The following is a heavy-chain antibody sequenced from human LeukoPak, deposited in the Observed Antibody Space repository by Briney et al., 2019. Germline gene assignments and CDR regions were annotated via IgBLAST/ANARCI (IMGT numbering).Heavy chain of an antibody. CDR1: GFTFSSYG. V-gene: IGHV3-23*01. CDR2: ISGSGYST. Sequence: PPGGSLRLSCAASGFTFSSYGMSWVRQAPGKGLEWVSAISGSGYSTFYADSVKGRFTISRDNSKNTLYLQMNSLRVEDTAIYYCAKRAGYSSGWSAEYFQHWGQGTLVTVSS. CDR3: AKRAGYSSGWSAEYFQH. J-gene: IGHJ1*01. D-gene: IGHD6-19*01.